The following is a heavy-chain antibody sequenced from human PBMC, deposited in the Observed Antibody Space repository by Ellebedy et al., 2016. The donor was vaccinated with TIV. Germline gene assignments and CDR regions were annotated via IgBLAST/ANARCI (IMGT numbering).Heavy chain of an antibody. Sequence: MPSETLSLTCTVSGGSISSSSYYWGWIRQPPGKGLEWIGSIYHSGRTYYNPSLKSRVTISVDTPKNQFSLKLSSVTAADTAVYYCARQFYYDSSGYQQFDYWGQGTLVTVSS. CDR2: IYHSGRT. J-gene: IGHJ4*02. D-gene: IGHD3-22*01. V-gene: IGHV4-39*01. CDR1: GGSISSSSYY. CDR3: ARQFYYDSSGYQQFDY.